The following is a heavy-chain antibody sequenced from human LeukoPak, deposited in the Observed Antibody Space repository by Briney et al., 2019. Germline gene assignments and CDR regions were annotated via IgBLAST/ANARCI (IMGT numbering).Heavy chain of an antibody. V-gene: IGHV3-49*04. CDR3: TRVIVATKDY. CDR2: IRSKNYGGTT. J-gene: IGHJ4*02. Sequence: GGSLRLSCTGSGFTFGDYAMNWVRQAPGKGLEWVGFIRSKNYGGTTEYAASVKGRFTISSDDSKSIAYLQMNSLKTEDTAVYYCTRVIVATKDYWGQGTLVTVSS. CDR1: GFTFGDYA. D-gene: IGHD5-12*01.